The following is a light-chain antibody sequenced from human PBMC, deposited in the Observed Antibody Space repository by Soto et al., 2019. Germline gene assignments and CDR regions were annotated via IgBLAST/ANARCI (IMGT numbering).Light chain of an antibody. CDR3: QQYAGSPST. J-gene: IGKJ1*01. CDR2: GAS. V-gene: IGKV3-20*01. Sequence: EIVLTQSPGTLSLSPGERATLSCRASQTVTSNYLAWYQRKPGQAPRRLIYGASSRATDIPDRFSGSGSGTDFTLTITRLEPEDFAVYFCQQYAGSPSTFGQGTKVEIK. CDR1: QTVTSNY.